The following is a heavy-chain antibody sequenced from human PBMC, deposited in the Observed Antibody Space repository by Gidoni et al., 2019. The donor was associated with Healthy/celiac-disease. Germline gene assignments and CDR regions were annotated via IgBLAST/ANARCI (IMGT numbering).Heavy chain of an antibody. CDR3: ARDASLAYGDYYQADAFDI. CDR1: RFTFSSYW. V-gene: IGHV3-7*01. J-gene: IGHJ3*02. CDR2: IKQDGSEK. Sequence: EVQLVESGGGLVQPGGSLRISCAASRFTFSSYWMRWVSQAPGKGLEWVANIKQDGSEKYYVDSVKGRFTISRDNAKNSLYLQMNSLRAEDTAVYYCARDASLAYGDYYQADAFDIWGQGTMVTVSS. D-gene: IGHD4-17*01.